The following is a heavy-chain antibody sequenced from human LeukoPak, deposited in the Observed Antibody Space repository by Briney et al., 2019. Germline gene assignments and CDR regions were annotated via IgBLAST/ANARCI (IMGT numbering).Heavy chain of an antibody. CDR3: ARWLRGIADEDGVDV. Sequence: PGGSLRLSCAASGFTFSSYSMNWVRQAPGKGLEWVSSISSSSSYIYYADSVKGRFTISRDNAKNSLYLQMNSLRAEDTAVYYCARWLRGIADEDGVDVWGQGTTVTASS. J-gene: IGHJ6*02. CDR2: ISSSSSYI. V-gene: IGHV3-21*04. CDR1: GFTFSSYS. D-gene: IGHD6-13*01.